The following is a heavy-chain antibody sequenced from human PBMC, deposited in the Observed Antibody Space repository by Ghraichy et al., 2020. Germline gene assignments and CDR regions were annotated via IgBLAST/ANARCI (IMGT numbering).Heavy chain of an antibody. J-gene: IGHJ6*02. CDR2: IIPMFDIT. CDR1: GGTFSNYG. D-gene: IGHD2-15*01. CDR3: ARVYCSGGSCSSLYGMDV. Sequence: SVKVSCKASGGTFSNYGISWVRQAPGQGLQWMGQIIPMFDITNYAQKFQGRVTINTEKSTTTAYMELSSLRSEDTAVYYCARVYCSGGSCSSLYGMDVWGQGTTVTVSS. V-gene: IGHV1-69*10.